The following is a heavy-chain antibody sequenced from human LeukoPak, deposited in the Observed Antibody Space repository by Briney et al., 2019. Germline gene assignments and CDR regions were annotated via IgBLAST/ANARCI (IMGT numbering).Heavy chain of an antibody. CDR3: ARGPPTIFGVVIMDYYYGMDV. J-gene: IGHJ6*02. V-gene: IGHV1-2*02. CDR2: INPNSGGT. CDR1: GYTFTGYY. Sequence: ASVKVSCKASGYTFTGYYMHWVRQAPGQGLEWMEWINPNSGGTNYAQKFQGRVTMTRDTSISTAYMELSRLRSDDTAVYYCARGPPTIFGVVIMDYYYGMDVWGQGTTVTVSS. D-gene: IGHD3-3*01.